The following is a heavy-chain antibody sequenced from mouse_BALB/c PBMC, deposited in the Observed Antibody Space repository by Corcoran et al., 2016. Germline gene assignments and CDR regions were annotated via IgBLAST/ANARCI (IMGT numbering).Heavy chain of an antibody. CDR3: ARKWDGNYPFDY. Sequence: QVTLKESGPGILQPSQTLSLTCSFSGFSLSTSGMGVSWIRQPSGKGLEWLAHIYWDDDKRYNPSLKSRLTNSKDTSSNQVFLKITSVDTAYTATYYCARKWDGNYPFDYWGQGTTLTVSS. CDR2: IYWDDDK. J-gene: IGHJ2*01. V-gene: IGHV8-12*01. D-gene: IGHD2-1*01. CDR1: GFSLSTSGMG.